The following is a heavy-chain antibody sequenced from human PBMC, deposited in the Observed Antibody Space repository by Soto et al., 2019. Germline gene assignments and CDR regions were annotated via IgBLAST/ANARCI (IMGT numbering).Heavy chain of an antibody. CDR1: GGSISSYY. CDR2: IYYSGST. CDR3: VRGFTYSSGWYYFDY. V-gene: IGHV4-59*01. Sequence: SETLSLTCTVSGGSISSYYWSWIRQPPGKGLEWIGYIYYSGSTNYNPSLKSRVTISVDTSKNQFSLKLSSVTAADTAVYYCVRGFTYSSGWYYFDYWGQGTLVTVSS. J-gene: IGHJ4*02. D-gene: IGHD6-19*01.